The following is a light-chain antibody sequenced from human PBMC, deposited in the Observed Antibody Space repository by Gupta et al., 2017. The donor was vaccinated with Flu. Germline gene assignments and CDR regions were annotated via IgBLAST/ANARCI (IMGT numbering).Light chain of an antibody. V-gene: IGLV2-14*01. Sequence: GTNSDIGAYNYVAWYQHHPGQAPKLIIFEFDNRPSGVSNRISGSKSGKTASLTISGLQAEDEAHYYCSSYSGSSTLFGGGTKLTVL. CDR2: EFD. CDR3: SSYSGSSTL. J-gene: IGLJ2*01. CDR1: NSDIGAYNY.